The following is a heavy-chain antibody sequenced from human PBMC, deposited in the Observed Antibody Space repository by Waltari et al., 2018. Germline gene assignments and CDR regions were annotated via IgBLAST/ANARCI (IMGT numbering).Heavy chain of an antibody. CDR2: TYHSGTT. J-gene: IGHJ4*02. Sequence: QLQLQESGPGLVKASETLSLTCHVSGGSIGRRNYYWGWIRQPPGKGLEWIGNTYHSGTTYYNPSLKSRVAISVDTSKNQFSLKVSSMTATDTAIYYCARQDFWSGYYTIDYWGQGTLVTVSS. CDR3: ARQDFWSGYYTIDY. V-gene: IGHV4-39*01. D-gene: IGHD3-3*01. CDR1: GGSIGRRNYY.